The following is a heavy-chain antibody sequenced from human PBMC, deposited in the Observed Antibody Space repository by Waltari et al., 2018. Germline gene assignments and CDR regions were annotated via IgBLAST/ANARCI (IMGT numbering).Heavy chain of an antibody. CDR1: GYRFTSYW. D-gene: IGHD6-19*01. J-gene: IGHJ4*02. Sequence: EVQLVQSGAEVKKPGESLKISCKGSGYRFTSYWIGWVRQMPGKGLEWMWISYPGDSNTRDSPSFQGQCTISADKSISTAYLQWSSLKASDTAMYYCARHEVWGSSGWCNFFHYWGQGTLVTVSS. V-gene: IGHV5-51*01. CDR3: ARHEVWGSSGWCNFFHY. CDR2: SYPGDSNT.